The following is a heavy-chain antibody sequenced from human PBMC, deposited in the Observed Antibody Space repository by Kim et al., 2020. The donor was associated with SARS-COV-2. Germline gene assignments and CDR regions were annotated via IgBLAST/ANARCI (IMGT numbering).Heavy chain of an antibody. V-gene: IGHV1-18*01. Sequence: ASVKVSCKASGYTFTNYGIAWVRQAPGQRLEWMGWISTNSAATNFAQKFQGRVTMTTDTSTRTAFMELKSLRSDDTAVYYCARSPPGFDTLVDYWGQGSL. J-gene: IGHJ4*02. CDR2: ISTNSAAT. CDR1: GYTFTNYG. CDR3: ARSPPGFDTLVDY. D-gene: IGHD5-12*01.